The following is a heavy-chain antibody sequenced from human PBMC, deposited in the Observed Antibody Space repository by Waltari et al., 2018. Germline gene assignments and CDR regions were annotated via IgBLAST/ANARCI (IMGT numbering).Heavy chain of an antibody. D-gene: IGHD2-15*01. CDR1: GGSISSYY. Sequence: QVQLQESGPGLVKPSETLSLTCTVSGGSISSYYWGWIRQPPGKGLEWIGSIYHSGSTYYNPSLKSRVTISVDTSKNQFSLKLSSVTAADTAVYYCAREDHCSGGSCAPAYWGQGTLVTVSS. J-gene: IGHJ4*02. V-gene: IGHV4-38-2*02. CDR2: IYHSGST. CDR3: AREDHCSGGSCAPAY.